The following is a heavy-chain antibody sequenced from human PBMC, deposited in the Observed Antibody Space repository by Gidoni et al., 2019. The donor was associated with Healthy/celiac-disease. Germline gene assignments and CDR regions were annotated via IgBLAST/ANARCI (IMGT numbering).Heavy chain of an antibody. CDR1: GYTFTGYY. D-gene: IGHD5-18*01. CDR3: ARGNSYGYYNYYYYGMDV. J-gene: IGHJ6*02. CDR2: INPNSGGT. Sequence: QVQLVQSGAEVKKPGASVKVSCKASGYTFTGYYMHWVRQAPGQGLEWMGWINPNSGGTNYAQKFQGWVTMTRDTSISTAYMELSRLRSDDTAVYYCARGNSYGYYNYYYYGMDVWGQGTTVTVSS. V-gene: IGHV1-2*04.